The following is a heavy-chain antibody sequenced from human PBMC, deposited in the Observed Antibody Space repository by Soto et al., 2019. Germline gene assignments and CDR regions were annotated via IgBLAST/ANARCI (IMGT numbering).Heavy chain of an antibody. J-gene: IGHJ5*02. CDR3: ATTRDCGDYDGPSGFDP. D-gene: IGHD4-17*01. CDR1: GYSISSGYY. Sequence: ETLSLTCAVSGYSISSGYYWGWLRQPPGKGLEWIGSSYHSGSTYYNPSLKSRVTISVDNSKNQFYLQLSTVTAADTAVYYCATTRDCGDYDGPSGFDPWGQGTLVTVSS. CDR2: SYHSGST. V-gene: IGHV4-38-2*01.